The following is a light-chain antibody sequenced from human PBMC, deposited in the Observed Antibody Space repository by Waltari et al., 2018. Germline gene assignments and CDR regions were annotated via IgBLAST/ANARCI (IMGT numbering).Light chain of an antibody. CDR1: PSTVGNYAY. CDR3: SSYAGSNNLL. Sequence: QSALPQPPSASGSPGQSVPISCTGTPSTVGNYAYVSWYQQHPGKAPKLMIYEVSKRPSGVPDRFSGSKSGNTASLTVSGLQADDEAEYYCSSYAGSNNLLFGGGTKLTVL. J-gene: IGLJ2*01. CDR2: EVS. V-gene: IGLV2-8*01.